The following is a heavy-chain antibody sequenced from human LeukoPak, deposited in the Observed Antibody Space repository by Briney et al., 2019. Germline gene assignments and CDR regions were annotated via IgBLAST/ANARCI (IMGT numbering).Heavy chain of an antibody. J-gene: IGHJ5*02. V-gene: IGHV4-59*12. Sequence: SETLSLTCAVSGVSISSYFWSWIRQPPGQGLEWIGYIYHSGSTHYNPSLKSRVTISVDTSKNQFSLKLSSVTAADTAVYYCARRPRVDSSSSDHWFDPWGQGTLVTVSS. CDR3: ARRPRVDSSSSDHWFDP. CDR2: IYHSGST. CDR1: GVSISSYF. D-gene: IGHD6-6*01.